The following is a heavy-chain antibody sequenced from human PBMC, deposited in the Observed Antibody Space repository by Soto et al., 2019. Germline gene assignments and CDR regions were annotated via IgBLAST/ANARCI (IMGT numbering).Heavy chain of an antibody. V-gene: IGHV6-1*01. CDR1: GDSVSSNSVA. Sequence: PSQTLSLTCAISGDSVSSNSVAWNWIRQSPSRGLEWLGRTYYRSKWYNDYAVFVKSRITINPDTSKNQFSLQLNSVTPEDTAVYYCARLAAADTNWFDPWGQGTLVTVPQ. CDR3: ARLAAADTNWFDP. D-gene: IGHD6-13*01. CDR2: TYYRSKWYN. J-gene: IGHJ5*02.